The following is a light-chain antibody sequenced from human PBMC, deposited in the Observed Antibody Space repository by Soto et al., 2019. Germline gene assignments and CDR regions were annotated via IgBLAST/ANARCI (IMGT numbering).Light chain of an antibody. CDR1: SSNIGSNS. CDR3: STWDDSLDGVV. V-gene: IGLV1-44*01. Sequence: QSVLTQPPSESGAPGQRVTISCSGSSSNIGSNSVNWYQQVAGTAHKLLIYGNNQRPSGVPHRFSDSKSGTSASLAISGLQSEDEADYYCSTWDDSLDGVVFGGGTKVTVL. J-gene: IGLJ2*01. CDR2: GNN.